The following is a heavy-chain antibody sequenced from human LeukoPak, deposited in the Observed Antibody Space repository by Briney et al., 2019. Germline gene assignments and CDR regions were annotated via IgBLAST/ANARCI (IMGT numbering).Heavy chain of an antibody. D-gene: IGHD5-24*01. J-gene: IGHJ4*02. V-gene: IGHV3-23*01. CDR3: AKDLGWLQMNY. CDR1: GFTFSGYA. Sequence: GGSLRLSCAASGFTFSGYAMSWVRQAPGKGLEWVSAISGSGGSTYYADSVKGRFTISRDNSKNTLYLQMNSLRAEDTAVYYCAKDLGWLQMNYWGQGTLVTVSS. CDR2: ISGSGGST.